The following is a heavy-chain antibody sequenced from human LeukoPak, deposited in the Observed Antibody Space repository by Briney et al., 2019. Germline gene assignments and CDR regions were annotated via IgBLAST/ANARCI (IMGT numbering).Heavy chain of an antibody. J-gene: IGHJ4*02. D-gene: IGHD3-10*01. CDR3: ARDIPYLRGCPDY. CDR1: GFTFSSYA. V-gene: IGHV3-30-3*01. CDR2: ISYDGSNK. Sequence: GRSLRLSCAASGFTFSSYAMHWVRQAPGKGLEWVAVISYDGSNKYYADSVKGRFTISRDNSKNTLYLQMNSLRAEDTAVYYCARDIPYLRGCPDYWGQGTLVTVSS.